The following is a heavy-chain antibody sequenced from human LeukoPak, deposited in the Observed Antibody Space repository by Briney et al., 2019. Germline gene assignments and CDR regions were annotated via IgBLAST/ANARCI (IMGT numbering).Heavy chain of an antibody. V-gene: IGHV3-9*01. CDR2: ISWNSGGI. Sequence: GGSLRLSCAASGFTFDDYAMHWVRQAPGKGLEWVSGISWNSGGIGYADSVKGRFTISRDNAKNSLYLQMNSLRAEDTALYYCAKDMSYGSVSGGPFDPWGQGTLVTVSS. D-gene: IGHD3-10*01. J-gene: IGHJ5*02. CDR3: AKDMSYGSVSGGPFDP. CDR1: GFTFDDYA.